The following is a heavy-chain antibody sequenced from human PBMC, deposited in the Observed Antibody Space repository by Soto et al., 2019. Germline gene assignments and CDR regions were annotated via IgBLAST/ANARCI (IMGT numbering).Heavy chain of an antibody. CDR1: GYTFTSYA. D-gene: IGHD3-3*01. CDR3: ARDAPDYDFWSGYPYYYYYGMDV. CDR2: INAGNGNT. V-gene: IGHV1-3*01. J-gene: IGHJ6*02. Sequence: ASVKVSCKASGYTFTSYAMHWVRQAPGQRLEWMGWINAGNGNTKYSQKFQGRVTITRDTSASTAYMELSSLRSEDTAVYYCARDAPDYDFWSGYPYYYYYGMDVWGQGTTVTVSS.